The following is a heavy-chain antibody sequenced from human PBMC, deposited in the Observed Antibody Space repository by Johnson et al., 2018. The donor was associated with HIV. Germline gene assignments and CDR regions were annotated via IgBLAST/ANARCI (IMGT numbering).Heavy chain of an antibody. J-gene: IGHJ3*02. D-gene: IGHD3-22*01. CDR1: GFTFSSYW. V-gene: IGHV3-30-3*01. CDR2: ISYDGSNK. CDR3: ARPYYYDSSGYSNAFDI. Sequence: QVQLVESGGGLVQPGGSLRLSCAASGFTFSSYWMHWVRQAPGKGLEWVAVISYDGSNKYYADSVKGRFTISRNNSNNTRYLQMNSLRAEDTAVYYCARPYYYDSSGYSNAFDIWGQGTMVTVSS.